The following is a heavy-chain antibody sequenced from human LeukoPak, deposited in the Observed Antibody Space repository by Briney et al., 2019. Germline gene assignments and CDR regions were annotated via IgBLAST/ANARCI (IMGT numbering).Heavy chain of an antibody. Sequence: ASVKVSCKASGYTFTSYAMNWVRQAPGQGLEWMGWINTNTGNPTYAQGFTGRFVFSLDTSVSTAYLQISSLKAEDTAVYYCARDLGRNRDGYNSLFYYWGQGTLVTVSS. CDR2: INTNTGNP. J-gene: IGHJ4*02. D-gene: IGHD5-24*01. CDR1: GYTFTSYA. V-gene: IGHV7-4-1*02. CDR3: ARDLGRNRDGYNSLFYY.